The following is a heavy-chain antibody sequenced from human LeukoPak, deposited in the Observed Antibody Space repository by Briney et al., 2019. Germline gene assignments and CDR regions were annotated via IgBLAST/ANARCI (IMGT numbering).Heavy chain of an antibody. V-gene: IGHV3-7*01. CDR2: INPDGSGK. CDR3: ASWGAGGNS. Sequence: GSLILSCEASGFTLSTYWMNWVRQVPGKGLDWVANINPDGSGKRYVDSVKGRFTIARDNADNSLSLQMNSLRAEDTAVYYCASWGAGGNSWGQGTLVTVSS. D-gene: IGHD3-16*01. CDR1: GFTLSTYW. J-gene: IGHJ4*02.